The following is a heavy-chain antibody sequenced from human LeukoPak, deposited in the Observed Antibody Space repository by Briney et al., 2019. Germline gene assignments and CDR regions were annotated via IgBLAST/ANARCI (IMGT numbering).Heavy chain of an antibody. V-gene: IGHV3-23*01. Sequence: GGSLRLSCAASGFTFSSYSMNWVRQAPGKGLEWVSHITASGTAMFYADSVKGRFTISRDNSQNTLSLQMNSLRAEDTAVYYCAKGLDSSGYSKYYFDSWGQGTQVTVSA. D-gene: IGHD3-22*01. CDR1: GFTFSSYS. CDR3: AKGLDSSGYSKYYFDS. CDR2: ITASGTAM. J-gene: IGHJ4*02.